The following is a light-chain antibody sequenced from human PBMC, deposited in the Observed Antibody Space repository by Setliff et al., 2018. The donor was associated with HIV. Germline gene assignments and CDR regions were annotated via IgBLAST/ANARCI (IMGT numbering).Light chain of an antibody. CDR3: QSYDSSLSGNVV. CDR2: GNS. Sequence: QSVLTQPPSVSGAPGQRVTISCTGSSSNIGAGYDVHWYQQLPGTAPKVLIYGNSNRPSGVPDRFSGSKSGTSASLAITGLQAEDEADYYCQSYDSSLSGNVVFGGGTQLTVL. CDR1: SSNIGAGYD. J-gene: IGLJ2*01. V-gene: IGLV1-40*01.